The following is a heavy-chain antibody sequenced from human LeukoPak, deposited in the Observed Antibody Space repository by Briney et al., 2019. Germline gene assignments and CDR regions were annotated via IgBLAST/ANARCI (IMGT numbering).Heavy chain of an antibody. D-gene: IGHD1-1*01. Sequence: ASVKVSCTVSGYTLTELSMHWVRQAPGKGLEWMGGFDPEDGETIYAQKFQGRVTMTEDTSTDTAYMELSSLRSEDTAVYYCATGGALDRGAFDIWGQGTMVTVS. V-gene: IGHV1-24*01. CDR1: GYTLTELS. CDR2: FDPEDGET. CDR3: ATGGALDRGAFDI. J-gene: IGHJ3*02.